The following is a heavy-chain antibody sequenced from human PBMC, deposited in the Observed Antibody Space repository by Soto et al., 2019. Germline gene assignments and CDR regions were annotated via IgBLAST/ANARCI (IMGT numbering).Heavy chain of an antibody. CDR3: AGSTNYYLYYFDY. D-gene: IGHD3-10*01. V-gene: IGHV3-53*01. J-gene: IGHJ4*02. Sequence: GGSLRLSCAASGFSVGGNYMSWVRQAPEKGPEWISVIHSSGATDYADSVKGRFTIFRDKSKNTVYLQMSSLRAEDTAVYYCAGSTNYYLYYFDYWGQGALVTVSS. CDR2: IHSSGAT. CDR1: GFSVGGNY.